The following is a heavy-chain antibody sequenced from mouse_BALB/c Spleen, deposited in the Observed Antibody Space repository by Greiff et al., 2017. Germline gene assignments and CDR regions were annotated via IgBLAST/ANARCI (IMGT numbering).Heavy chain of an antibody. V-gene: IGHV4-1*02. D-gene: IGHD1-1*01. CDR1: GFDFSRYW. CDR3: ARTYYGSSYDFDV. J-gene: IGHJ1*01. CDR2: INPDSSTI. Sequence: EVQLQESGGGLVQPGGSLKLSCAASGFDFSRYWMSWVRQAPGKGLEWIGEINPDSSTINYTPSLKDKFIISRDNAKNTLYLQMSKVRSEDTALYYCARTYYGSSYDFDVWGAGTTVTVSS.